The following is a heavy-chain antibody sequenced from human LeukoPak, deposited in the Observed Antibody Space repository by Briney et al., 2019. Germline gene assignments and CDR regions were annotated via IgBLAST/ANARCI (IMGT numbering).Heavy chain of an antibody. D-gene: IGHD3-22*01. CDR1: GYTFTSYA. Sequence: ASVKVSCKASGYTFTSYAMHWVRQAPGQRLEWMGWINAGNGNTKYSQKFQGRVTITADESTSTAYMELSSLRSEDTAVYYCARQYYYDSSGYYYLVDYWGQGTLATVSS. CDR3: ARQYYYDSSGYYYLVDY. CDR2: INAGNGNT. J-gene: IGHJ4*02. V-gene: IGHV1-3*01.